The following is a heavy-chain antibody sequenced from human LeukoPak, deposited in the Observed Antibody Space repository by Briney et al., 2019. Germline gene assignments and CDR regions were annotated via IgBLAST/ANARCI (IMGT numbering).Heavy chain of an antibody. J-gene: IGHJ4*02. CDR1: GYTFTGYY. D-gene: IGHD3-22*01. CDR2: INPNSGGT. CDR3: AGGRYYYDSSGILLAAPDY. V-gene: IGHV1-2*02. Sequence: GASVKVSCKASGYTFTGYYMHWVRQAPGQGLEWMGWINPNSGGTNYAQKFQGRVTMTRDTSISTAYMELSRLRSDDTAVDYCAGGRYYYDSSGILLAAPDYWGQGTLVTVSS.